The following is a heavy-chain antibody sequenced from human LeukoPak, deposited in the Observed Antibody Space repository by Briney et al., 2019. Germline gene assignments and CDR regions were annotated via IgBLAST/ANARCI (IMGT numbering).Heavy chain of an antibody. CDR3: ARDPPLPL. Sequence: PGGSLRLSCAASGFTFSSYAMHWVRQAPGKGLEWVAVISYDGSNKYYADSVKGRFTISRDNSKNTLYLQMNSLRAEDTAVYYCARDPPLPLWGQGTMVTVSS. V-gene: IGHV3-30-3*01. J-gene: IGHJ3*01. CDR1: GFTFSSYA. CDR2: ISYDGSNK. D-gene: IGHD5/OR15-5a*01.